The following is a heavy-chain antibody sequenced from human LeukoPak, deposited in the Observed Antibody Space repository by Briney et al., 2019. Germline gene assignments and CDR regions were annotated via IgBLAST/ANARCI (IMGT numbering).Heavy chain of an antibody. D-gene: IGHD2-15*01. J-gene: IGHJ6*03. V-gene: IGHV3-23*01. CDR2: ISSTGGTT. CDR1: GFTFSSYG. Sequence: PGGSLRLSCAASGFTFSSYGMSWVRQAPGKGLEWVSSISSTGGTTYYADSVKGRFTISRDNSKNTLYLQMNSLRAEDTAIYYCAKNGDRGAYCTGGTCYPYFYYYMDVWGKGTTVTI. CDR3: AKNGDRGAYCTGGTCYPYFYYYMDV.